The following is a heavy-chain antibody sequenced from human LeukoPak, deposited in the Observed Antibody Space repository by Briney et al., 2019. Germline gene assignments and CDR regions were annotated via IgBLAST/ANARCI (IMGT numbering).Heavy chain of an antibody. CDR3: ARDYVGVAGTFDY. D-gene: IGHD6-19*01. CDR1: GGSFSGYY. J-gene: IGHJ4*02. Sequence: SETLSLTCAVYGGSFSGYYWSWIRQPPGKGLEWIGEINHSGSTNYNPSLKSRVTISLDTSKNQFSLRLSSVTAADTAVYYCARDYVGVAGTFDYWGQGTLVTDSS. V-gene: IGHV4-34*01. CDR2: INHSGST.